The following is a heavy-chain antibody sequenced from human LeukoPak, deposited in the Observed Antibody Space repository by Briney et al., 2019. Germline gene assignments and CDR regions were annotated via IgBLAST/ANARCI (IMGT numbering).Heavy chain of an antibody. J-gene: IGHJ4*02. CDR2: ISGSGGSP. D-gene: IGHD6-19*01. Sequence: GGSLRLSCAASGFTFGSYAMGWVRQAPGKGLEWVSGISGSGGSPYYTDSVKGRFTISKYNSKDTLYLQMNSLRDEDTAVYYCARDHPGSGWYVDYWGQGILVTVSS. CDR1: GFTFGSYA. V-gene: IGHV3-23*01. CDR3: ARDHPGSGWYVDY.